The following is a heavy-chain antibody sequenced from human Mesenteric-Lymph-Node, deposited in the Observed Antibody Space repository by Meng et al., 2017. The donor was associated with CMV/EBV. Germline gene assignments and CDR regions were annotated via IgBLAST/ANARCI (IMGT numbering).Heavy chain of an antibody. J-gene: IGHJ4*02. D-gene: IGHD1-26*01. Sequence: GESLKISCVASGFSFGTFGMNWVRPTPGKGPEWVATIYSRSYFPAYSDSVKGRFTISRDKAKNSLYLQMNSLRGEDTGIYHCARERSRGSSVDFAGRGQGTLVTVSS. CDR3: ARERSRGSSVDFAG. CDR2: IYSRSYFP. CDR1: GFSFGTFG. V-gene: IGHV3-21*01.